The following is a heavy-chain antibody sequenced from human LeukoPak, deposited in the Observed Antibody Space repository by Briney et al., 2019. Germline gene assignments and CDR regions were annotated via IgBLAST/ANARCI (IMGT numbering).Heavy chain of an antibody. V-gene: IGHV3-11*04. Sequence: GGSLRLSCAASGFTFSDYYMSWIRQAPGKGLEWVSYISSSGSTIYYADTVKGRFTISRDNAKNSLYLQMNSLRAEDTAVYYCARELVDFWSGYYALSDYWGQGTLVTVSS. D-gene: IGHD3-3*01. CDR2: ISSSGSTI. CDR3: ARELVDFWSGYYALSDY. J-gene: IGHJ4*02. CDR1: GFTFSDYY.